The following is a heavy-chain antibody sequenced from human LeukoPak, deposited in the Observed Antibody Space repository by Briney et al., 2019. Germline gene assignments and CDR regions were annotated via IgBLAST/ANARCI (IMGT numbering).Heavy chain of an antibody. Sequence: PGGSLRLSCAASGFTFSSYEMNWVRQAPEKGLEWVSYISSSGSTIYYADSVKGRFTISRDNAKNSLYLQMNSLRAEDTAVYYCASEEYYDYVWGSYRPPSWGQGTLVTVSS. CDR2: ISSSGSTI. J-gene: IGHJ4*02. CDR3: ASEEYYDYVWGSYRPPS. V-gene: IGHV3-48*03. D-gene: IGHD3-16*02. CDR1: GFTFSSYE.